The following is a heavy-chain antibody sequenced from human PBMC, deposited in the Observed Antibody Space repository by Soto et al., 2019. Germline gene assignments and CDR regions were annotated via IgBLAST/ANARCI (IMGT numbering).Heavy chain of an antibody. CDR3: ATSVELATSDY. CDR2: IIPVLDNP. V-gene: IGHV1-69*02. Sequence: QVQLVQSEAEVKKPGSSVKVSCKASGGTFRTFAISWVRQAPGKGLEWMGRIIPVLDNPNQEQKFLGRVKITANKSANTAYMELRGLTSDDTAVYYCATSVELATSDYWGEGTLVPVSS. CDR1: GGTFRTFA. J-gene: IGHJ4*02. D-gene: IGHD5-12*01.